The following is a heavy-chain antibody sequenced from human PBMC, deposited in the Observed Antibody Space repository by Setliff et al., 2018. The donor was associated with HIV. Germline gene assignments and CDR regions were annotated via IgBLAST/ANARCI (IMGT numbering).Heavy chain of an antibody. CDR2: INDSGTT. J-gene: IGHJ5*01. V-gene: IGHV4-34*01. Sequence: SETLSLTCAVYDGSLSSYYWSWIRQSTGKGLEWIGEINDSGTTNYNPSLESRVTMLIDTSKKQFSLKLSSVTAADTAVYYCARLNLEQWVQRIDSWGQGTLVTVPQ. CDR1: DGSLSSYY. CDR3: ARLNLEQWVQRIDS. D-gene: IGHD6-19*01.